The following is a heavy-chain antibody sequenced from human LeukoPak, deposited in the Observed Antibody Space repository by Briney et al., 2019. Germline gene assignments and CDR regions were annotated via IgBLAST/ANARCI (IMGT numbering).Heavy chain of an antibody. Sequence: GGSLRLSCAASGLTFSSYAMAWVRQAPGKGLEWVSAISGNGDSTYYAGSVKGRFTISRDNSKNTLYLQMNSLRAEDTAVYYCAKKAHSSTWCNFDYWGQGTLVTVSS. V-gene: IGHV3-23*01. D-gene: IGHD6-13*01. CDR1: GLTFSSYA. CDR3: AKKAHSSTWCNFDY. J-gene: IGHJ4*02. CDR2: ISGNGDST.